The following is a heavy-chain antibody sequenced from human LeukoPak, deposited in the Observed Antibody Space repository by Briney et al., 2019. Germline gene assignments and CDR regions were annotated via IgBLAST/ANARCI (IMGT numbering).Heavy chain of an antibody. CDR3: TRSHDHLWGNYPDY. CDR2: IHHDGRI. D-gene: IGHD3-16*02. Sequence: SETLSLTCDVSGGSIDSTNWWNWVRQPPGKGLEWIGEIHHDGRINYNPSLKSRVTLSVDKSKNQFSLRLNSVTAADTAMYYCTRSHDHLWGNYPDYWGQGTLVTVSS. J-gene: IGHJ4*02. V-gene: IGHV4/OR15-8*01. CDR1: GGSIDSTNW.